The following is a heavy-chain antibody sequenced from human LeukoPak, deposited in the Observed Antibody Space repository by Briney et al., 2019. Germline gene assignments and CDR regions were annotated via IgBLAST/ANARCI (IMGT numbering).Heavy chain of an antibody. CDR1: GFTFSSYS. J-gene: IGHJ4*02. D-gene: IGHD5-12*01. CDR2: ISSSGSTI. Sequence: GGSLRLSCAASGFTFSSYSLNWVRQAPGKGLEWVSYISSSGSTIYYADSVKGRFTISRDNAKNSLYLQMNSLRAEDTAVYYCARDNGSGYDFGDHWGQGTLVTVSS. CDR3: ARDNGSGYDFGDH. V-gene: IGHV3-48*04.